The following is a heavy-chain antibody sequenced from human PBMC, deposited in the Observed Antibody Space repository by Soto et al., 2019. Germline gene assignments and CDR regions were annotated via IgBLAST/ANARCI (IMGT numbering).Heavy chain of an antibody. V-gene: IGHV3-74*01. Sequence: EVQLVESGGGLVQPGGSLRLSCEASGFTFSNYWFHWVRQAPGKGLVWVSRTNQHGTIIDYADFAKGRFTISRDNAKNMLYRKMNGGRAEDTVVYYGTGGGGGGGGFWGQGTLVTVSS. D-gene: IGHD3-16*01. CDR1: GFTFSNYW. CDR2: TNQHGTII. J-gene: IGHJ4*02. CDR3: TGGGGGGGGF.